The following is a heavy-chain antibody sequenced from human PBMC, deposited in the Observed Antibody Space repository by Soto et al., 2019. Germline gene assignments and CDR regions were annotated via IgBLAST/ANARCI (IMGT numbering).Heavy chain of an antibody. CDR1: GGTFSSYA. D-gene: IGHD5-12*01. CDR3: VRQSAGYSGYDGINYYYYYGMDV. CDR2: IIPIFGTA. Sequence: SVKVSCKASGGTFSSYAISWVRQAPGQGLEWMGGIIPIFGTANYAQKFQGRVTITADKSTSTAYMELSSLRSEDTAVYYCVRQSAGYSGYDGINYYYYYGMDVWGQGTTVTVSS. V-gene: IGHV1-69*06. J-gene: IGHJ6*02.